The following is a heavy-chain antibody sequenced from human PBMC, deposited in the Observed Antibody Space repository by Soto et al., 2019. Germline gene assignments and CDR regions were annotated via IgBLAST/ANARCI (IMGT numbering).Heavy chain of an antibody. Sequence: QVQLVESGGGVVQPGRSLRLSCAASGFTFSSYGMHWVRQAPGKGLERVAVIWDDGSNKYYADSVKGRFTISRDNSKNTLYRQIKSLRAEDTAVYYCARDLPSIAVDGRLTNYYYYYSMDVWGQGTTVTVSS. J-gene: IGHJ6*02. CDR1: GFTFSSYG. CDR2: IWDDGSNK. V-gene: IGHV3-33*01. CDR3: ARDLPSIAVDGRLTNYYYYYSMDV. D-gene: IGHD6-19*01.